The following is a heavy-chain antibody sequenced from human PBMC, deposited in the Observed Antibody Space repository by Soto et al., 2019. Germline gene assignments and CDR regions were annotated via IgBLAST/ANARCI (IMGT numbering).Heavy chain of an antibody. Sequence: SETLSLTCTVSGGSISGGGYYWSWIRQHPGKGLEWIGYIYYSGSTYYNPSLKSRVTISVDTSKNQFSLKLSSVTAADTAVYYCARVPLLYDSSGYYFDYWGQGTLVTVSS. CDR3: ARVPLLYDSSGYYFDY. CDR2: IYYSGST. D-gene: IGHD3-22*01. CDR1: GGSISGGGYY. J-gene: IGHJ4*02. V-gene: IGHV4-31*03.